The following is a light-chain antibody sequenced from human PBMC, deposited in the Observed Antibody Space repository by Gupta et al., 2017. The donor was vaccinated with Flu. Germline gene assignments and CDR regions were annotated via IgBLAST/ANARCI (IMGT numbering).Light chain of an antibody. CDR3: RQCRHWPPFT. V-gene: IGKV2-30*01. CDR1: HSLRDTDGDTY. CDR2: KVS. J-gene: IGKJ2*01. Sequence: VVMTQSPLSLPVSLGQPASISCRSSHSLRDTDGDTYLSWFNQRPGQSPRRLFYKVSNRDAGVADRFGGSGLGNDLTLIISNGEEEDVGCYYCRQCRHWPPFTFGQGTKMEI.